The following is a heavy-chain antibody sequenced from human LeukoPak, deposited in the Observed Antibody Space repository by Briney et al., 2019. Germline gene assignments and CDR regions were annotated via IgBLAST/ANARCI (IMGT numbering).Heavy chain of an antibody. CDR1: GFTFSSYG. CDR3: VKDKNRWLAPRGFDY. J-gene: IGHJ4*02. V-gene: IGHV3-33*06. Sequence: PGGSLRLSCAASGFTFSSYGMHWVRQAPGKGLEWVAVIWYDGSNKYYADSVKGRFTISRDNSKNTLYLQMNSLRAEDTAVYYCVKDKNRWLAPRGFDYWGQGTLVTVSS. CDR2: IWYDGSNK. D-gene: IGHD6-19*01.